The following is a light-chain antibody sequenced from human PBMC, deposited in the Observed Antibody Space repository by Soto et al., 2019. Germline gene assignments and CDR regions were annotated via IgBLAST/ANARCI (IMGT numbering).Light chain of an antibody. Sequence: EIVLTQSPGTLSLSPGEGATLSCRASQSVSSSYIAWYQQRAGQTPSLLIYGASTWATGIPDRFSGSGSGTHFTLTISRLEPGDFAGYYCQHFDGSPFTFGQGTRVEIK. J-gene: IGKJ5*01. CDR3: QHFDGSPFT. CDR2: GAS. V-gene: IGKV3-20*01. CDR1: QSVSSSY.